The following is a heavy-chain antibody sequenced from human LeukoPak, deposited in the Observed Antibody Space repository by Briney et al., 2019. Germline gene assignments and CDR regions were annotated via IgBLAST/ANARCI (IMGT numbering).Heavy chain of an antibody. CDR2: IKSKTDGGTT. D-gene: IGHD3-10*01. Sequence: PGGSLRLSCAASGFTFSNAWMSWVRQAPGKGLEWVGRIKSKTDGGTTDYAAPVKGRFTISRDDSKNTLYLQMNSLKTEDTAVYYCTTEGTYYGSGSPVWGQGTTVTVSS. V-gene: IGHV3-15*01. CDR3: TTEGTYYGSGSPV. J-gene: IGHJ6*02. CDR1: GFTFSNAW.